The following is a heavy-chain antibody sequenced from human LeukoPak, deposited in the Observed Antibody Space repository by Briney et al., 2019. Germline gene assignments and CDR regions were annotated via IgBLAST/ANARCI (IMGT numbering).Heavy chain of an antibody. CDR2: LYYSGST. J-gene: IGHJ3*01. D-gene: IGHD3-22*01. V-gene: IGHV4-39*01. Sequence: SETLSLTCTVSGGSISSASYFWGWIRQPPGKGLEWIGTLYYSGSTYYSASLKSRVTMSGDTSRNQFSLRLSSVNAADTAVYYCAKAGVRYSDSSALYAFDFWGPGTMVTVSS. CDR1: GGSISSASYF. CDR3: AKAGVRYSDSSALYAFDF.